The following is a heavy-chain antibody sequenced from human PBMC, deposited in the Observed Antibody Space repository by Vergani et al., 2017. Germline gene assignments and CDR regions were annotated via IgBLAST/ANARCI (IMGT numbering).Heavy chain of an antibody. J-gene: IGHJ4*02. CDR1: GYTFTGYY. D-gene: IGHD3-22*01. CDR2: INSNSGGT. V-gene: IGHV1-2*02. CDR3: ARDQRSTYYYESSGDYTY. Sequence: QVQLVQSGAEVKKPGASVKVSCKASGYTFTGYYMHWVRQAPGQGLEWMGWINSNSGGTNYAQKLQGRVTMTRDTAISTAYMELSRLRSDDTAVYYCARDQRSTYYYESSGDYTYWGQGTLVTVSS.